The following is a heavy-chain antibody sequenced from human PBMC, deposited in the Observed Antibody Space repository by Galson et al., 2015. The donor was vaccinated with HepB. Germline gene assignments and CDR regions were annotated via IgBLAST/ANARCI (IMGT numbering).Heavy chain of an antibody. CDR1: GGTFSSYA. CDR3: ARVSDYSSSSFDY. D-gene: IGHD6-6*01. V-gene: IGHV1-69*10. J-gene: IGHJ4*02. Sequence: SVKVSCKASGGTFSSYAISWVRQAPGQGLEWMGGLIPIFGIANYAQKFQGRVTITADKSTSTVYMELSSLRSEDTAVYYCARVSDYSSSSFDYWGQGTLVTVSS. CDR2: LIPIFGIA.